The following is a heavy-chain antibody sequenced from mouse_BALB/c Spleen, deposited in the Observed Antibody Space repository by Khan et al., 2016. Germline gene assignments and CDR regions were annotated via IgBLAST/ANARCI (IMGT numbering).Heavy chain of an antibody. CDR3: NAVSYDSDSDF. D-gene: IGHD2-4*01. J-gene: IGHJ2*01. CDR1: GFNIKDYY. V-gene: IGHV14-4*02. CDR2: IDPDNGVT. Sequence: VQLQQPGAELVRSGASIQLSCTASGFNIKDYYLHWVKQRPEQGLEWIGWIDPDNGVTEYDPKFQGKATMTAATSSNTAYLQLNSLPSADTADYYCNAVSYDSDSDFWGLGSTRTVSS.